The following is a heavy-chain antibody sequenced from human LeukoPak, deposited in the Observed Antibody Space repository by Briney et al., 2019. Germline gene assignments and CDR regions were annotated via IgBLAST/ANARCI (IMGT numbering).Heavy chain of an antibody. V-gene: IGHV3-33*01. Sequence: GRSLRLSCVASGFTFSNFGMHWVRQAPGKGLEWVAVIWYDGSNKYYADSVKGLFAISRDDSKNTLYLQMNSLRVEDTAVYYCARDRSVLWFDPWGQGTLVTVSS. CDR2: IWYDGSNK. CDR1: GFTFSNFG. D-gene: IGHD3-10*02. J-gene: IGHJ5*02. CDR3: ARDRSVLWFDP.